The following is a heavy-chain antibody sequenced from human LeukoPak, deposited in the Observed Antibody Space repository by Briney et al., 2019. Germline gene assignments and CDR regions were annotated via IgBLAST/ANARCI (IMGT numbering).Heavy chain of an antibody. CDR1: GYTFTGYY. V-gene: IGHV1-2*02. CDR2: INPNSGGT. D-gene: IGHD6-13*01. Sequence: ASVKVSCKASGYTFTGYYMHWVRQAPGQGLEWMGWINPNSGGTNYAQKFQGRVTMTRDTSISTAYMELSRLRSDDTAVYYCARASSSPHYYYYGMDVWGQGTTVTVSS. CDR3: ARASSSPHYYYYGMDV. J-gene: IGHJ6*02.